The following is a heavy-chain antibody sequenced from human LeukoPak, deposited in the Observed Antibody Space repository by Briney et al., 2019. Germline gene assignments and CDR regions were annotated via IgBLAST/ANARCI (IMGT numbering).Heavy chain of an antibody. V-gene: IGHV3-15*01. CDR1: GFTLSGDY. CDR2: IKSKTDGGTT. D-gene: IGHD3-16*01. CDR3: TTGGLPAV. J-gene: IGHJ6*02. Sequence: PGGSLRLSCAASGFTLSGDYMSWVRQAPGKGLEWVGRIKSKTDGGTTDYAAPVKGRFTISRDDSRNTLYLQMNSLKTEDTAVYSCTTGGLPAVWGQGTMVTVSS.